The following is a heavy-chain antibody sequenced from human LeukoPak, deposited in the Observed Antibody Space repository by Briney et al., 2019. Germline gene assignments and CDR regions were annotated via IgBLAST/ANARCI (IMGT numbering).Heavy chain of an antibody. CDR3: ATSAARAIES. CDR1: RFTFSSYW. V-gene: IGHV3-7*01. Sequence: GGSLRLSCEASRFTFSSYWMSWVRQAPGKGLECVANIKQDGSEKYYVDSVRGRFTLSRDNAKNSLYLQMNSLRVEDTAVYYCATSAARAIESWGQGTLVTVSS. CDR2: IKQDGSEK. J-gene: IGHJ4*02. D-gene: IGHD6-25*01.